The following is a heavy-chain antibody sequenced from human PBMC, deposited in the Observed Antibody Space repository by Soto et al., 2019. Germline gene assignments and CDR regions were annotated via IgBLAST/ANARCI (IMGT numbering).Heavy chain of an antibody. Sequence: PSETLSLTCTVSGGSVSSGSYYWSWIRQPPGKGLEWIGYIYYSGSTNYNPSLKSRVTISVDTSKNQFSLKLSSVTAADTAVYYCARSAQLEPLDYWGQGT. V-gene: IGHV4-61*01. D-gene: IGHD1-1*01. CDR3: ARSAQLEPLDY. CDR1: GGSVSSGSYY. CDR2: IYYSGST. J-gene: IGHJ4*02.